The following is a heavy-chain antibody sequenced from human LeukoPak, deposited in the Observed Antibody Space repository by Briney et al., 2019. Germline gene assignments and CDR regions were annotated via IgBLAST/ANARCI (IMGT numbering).Heavy chain of an antibody. Sequence: PSETLSLTCTVSGGSISSYYWSRIRQPPGKGLEWIGYIYYSGSTNYNPSLKSRVTISVDTSKNQFSLKLSSVTAADTAVYYCARAFPYCSSTSCYSWFDPWGQGTLVTVSS. CDR2: IYYSGST. D-gene: IGHD2-2*01. V-gene: IGHV4-59*01. CDR1: GGSISSYY. CDR3: ARAFPYCSSTSCYSWFDP. J-gene: IGHJ5*02.